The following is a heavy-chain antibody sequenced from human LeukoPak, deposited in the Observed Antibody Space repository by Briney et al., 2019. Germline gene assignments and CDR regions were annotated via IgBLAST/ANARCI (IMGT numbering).Heavy chain of an antibody. CDR2: IYTSGST. J-gene: IGHJ4*02. Sequence: SETLSLTCTVSGGSISSGSYYWSWIRQPAGKGLEWIGRIYTSGSTNYNPSLKSRVTISVDTSKNQFSLKLSSVTAADTAVYYCARGSPAAIVFYFDYWGQGTLVTVSS. CDR1: GGSISSGSYY. CDR3: ARGSPAAIVFYFDY. D-gene: IGHD2-2*02. V-gene: IGHV4-61*02.